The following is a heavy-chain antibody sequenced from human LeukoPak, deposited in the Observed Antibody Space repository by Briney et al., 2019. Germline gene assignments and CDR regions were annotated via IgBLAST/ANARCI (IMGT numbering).Heavy chain of an antibody. CDR1: GGSISSYY. J-gene: IGHJ6*02. CDR2: IYYSGST. D-gene: IGHD3-22*01. CDR3: ARDPYYYDSSGYNYYGMDV. V-gene: IGHV4-59*01. Sequence: SETLSLTCTVSGGSISSYYWSWIRQPPGKGLEWIGYIYYSGSTNYNPSLKSRVTISVDTSKNQFSLKLSSVTAADTAVYYCARDPYYYDSSGYNYYGMDVWGQGTTVTVSS.